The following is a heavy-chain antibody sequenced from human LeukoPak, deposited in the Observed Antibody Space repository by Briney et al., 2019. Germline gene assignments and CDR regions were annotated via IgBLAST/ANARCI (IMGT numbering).Heavy chain of an antibody. Sequence: PGGSLRLSCAASGFTVSSNYMSWIRQPPGKGLEWIGYIYYSGSTNYNPSLKSRVTISVDTSKNQFSLKLSSVTAADTAVYYCARETPSGAFDIWGQGTMVTVSS. CDR2: IYYSGST. V-gene: IGHV4-59*02. J-gene: IGHJ3*02. CDR1: GFTVSSNY. CDR3: ARETPSGAFDI. D-gene: IGHD6-6*01.